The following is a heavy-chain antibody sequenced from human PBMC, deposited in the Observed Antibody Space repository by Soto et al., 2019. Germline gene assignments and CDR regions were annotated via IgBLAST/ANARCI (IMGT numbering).Heavy chain of an antibody. D-gene: IGHD3-10*01. CDR1: GFTFSSYA. CDR2: ISGSGSTI. CDR3: ARDRGYYGSGSYYDYYYYGMDV. V-gene: IGHV3-23*01. Sequence: EVQLLESGGGLVQPGGSLRLSCAASGFTFSSYAMSWVRQAPGKGLEWVSAISGSGSTIYYADSVKGRFTISRDNAKNSLYLQMNSLRAEDTAVYYCARDRGYYGSGSYYDYYYYGMDVWGQGTTVTVSS. J-gene: IGHJ6*02.